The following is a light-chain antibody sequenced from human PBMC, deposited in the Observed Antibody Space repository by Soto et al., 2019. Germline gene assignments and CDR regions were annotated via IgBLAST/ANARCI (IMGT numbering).Light chain of an antibody. CDR1: QSLLYSDGNTH. CDR3: MQGTHWPPYT. J-gene: IGKJ2*01. Sequence: DVVMTQSPLSLAVTLGQPASISCRSSQSLLYSDGNTHFNWFHQRPGQSPRRLIYKVSNRDSGVPDRFSGSGSGTDFTLKISRVEAEDVGVYYCMQGTHWPPYTFGQGTKLEIK. CDR2: KVS. V-gene: IGKV2-30*01.